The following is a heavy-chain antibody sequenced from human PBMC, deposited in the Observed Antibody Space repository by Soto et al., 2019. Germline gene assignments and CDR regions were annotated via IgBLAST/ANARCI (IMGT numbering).Heavy chain of an antibody. CDR2: ISGYNGNT. Sequence: QVQVVQSGDEVKKPGASVKVSCKASGYTFTNYGFSWVRQAPGQGLEWMGWISGYNGNTKYAEKFQGRVTMTTDTTTSTAHMEVRSVRSDDTAVYYCAREGQAPYYYYGMDVWGQGTAVTVSS. J-gene: IGHJ6*02. CDR1: GYTFTNYG. V-gene: IGHV1-18*01. CDR3: AREGQAPYYYYGMDV.